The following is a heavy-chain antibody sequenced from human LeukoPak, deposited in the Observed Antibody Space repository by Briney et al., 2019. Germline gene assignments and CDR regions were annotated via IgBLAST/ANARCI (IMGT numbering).Heavy chain of an antibody. J-gene: IGHJ3*02. Sequence: GASVKVSCKASGYTFTSYGISWVRQAPGQGLEWMGWISACNGNTNYAQKLQGRVSMTTDTSTSTAYMEPRSLRSDDTAVYYCARSTVAADIFDIWGQGTMVTVSS. V-gene: IGHV1-18*01. D-gene: IGHD6-19*01. CDR2: ISACNGNT. CDR1: GYTFTSYG. CDR3: ARSTVAADIFDI.